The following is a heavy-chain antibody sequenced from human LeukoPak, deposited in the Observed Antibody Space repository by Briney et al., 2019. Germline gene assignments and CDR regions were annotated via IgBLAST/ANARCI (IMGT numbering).Heavy chain of an antibody. D-gene: IGHD5-24*01. CDR3: TRVGYIDEGIDY. V-gene: IGHV3-7*04. J-gene: IGHJ4*02. Sequence: GGSLRLSCVASGFPFSSYWMTWVRQAPGKGLEWVANIKQDGSKKSYVDSVKGRFTNSRDNAKNSLYLQMNSLRAEDTAIYYCTRVGYIDEGIDYWGQGTLVTVSS. CDR1: GFPFSSYW. CDR2: IKQDGSKK.